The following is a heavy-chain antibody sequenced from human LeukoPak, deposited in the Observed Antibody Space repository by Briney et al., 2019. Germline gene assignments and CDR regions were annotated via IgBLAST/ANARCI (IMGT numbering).Heavy chain of an antibody. V-gene: IGHV4-39*07. Sequence: MSSETLSLTCTVSGGSITSSSYYWGWIRQPPGKGLEWIGTISYSGGTYYNPSLKSRVTISVDTSKNQFSLKLSSVTAADTAVYYCARVVCSYGYSDYWGQGTLVTVSS. CDR2: ISYSGGT. CDR1: GGSITSSSYY. D-gene: IGHD5-18*01. J-gene: IGHJ4*02. CDR3: ARVVCSYGYSDY.